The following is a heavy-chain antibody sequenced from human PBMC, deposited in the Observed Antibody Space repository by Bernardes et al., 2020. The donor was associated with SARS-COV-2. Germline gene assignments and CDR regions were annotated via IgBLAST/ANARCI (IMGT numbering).Heavy chain of an antibody. CDR3: ARIDEVTGRDY. J-gene: IGHJ4*02. D-gene: IGHD6-19*01. Sequence: SETLSLTCTVSGGSISSGSYYWSWLRQPAGKGLEWIGRIYTSGSTNYNPSLKSRFTISRDNAKNLLYLQMNSLRVEDTAVYYCARIDEVTGRDYWGQGTLVTVSS. CDR1: GGSISSGSYY. CDR2: IYTSGST. V-gene: IGHV4-61*02.